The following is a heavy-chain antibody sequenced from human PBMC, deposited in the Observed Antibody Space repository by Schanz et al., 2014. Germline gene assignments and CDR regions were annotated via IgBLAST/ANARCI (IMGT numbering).Heavy chain of an antibody. Sequence: EVQLLESGGGLVQPGGSLRLSCAASGFGFSSYSMNWVRQAPGKGLEWVSYISSASSTINYADSVKGRFTISRDNAKNTLYLQMNSLRAEDTGLYFCARGGSGSHYRLDYWGQGTLVTVSS. V-gene: IGHV3-48*01. J-gene: IGHJ4*02. CDR3: ARGGSGSHYRLDY. CDR2: ISSASSTI. CDR1: GFGFSSYS. D-gene: IGHD1-26*01.